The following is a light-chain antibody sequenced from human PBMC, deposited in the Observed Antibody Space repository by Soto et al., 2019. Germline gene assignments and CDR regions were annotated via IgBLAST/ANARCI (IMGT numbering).Light chain of an antibody. J-gene: IGKJ4*01. CDR3: QQYGVTPPNT. CDR1: QSVSTSY. CDR2: GAS. Sequence: DIVLTQSPGTLSLSPGDRATLSCRASQSVSTSYLAWYQQKPGQTPRLLIYGASTRATGIPDRFSGSGSGTDFTLTISGLEPEDFALYYCQQYGVTPPNTFGGGTKVDIK. V-gene: IGKV3-20*01.